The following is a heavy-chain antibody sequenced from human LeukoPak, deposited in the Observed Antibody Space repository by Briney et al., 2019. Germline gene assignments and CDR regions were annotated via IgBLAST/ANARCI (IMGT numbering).Heavy chain of an antibody. CDR2: INPNSGGT. D-gene: IGHD2-2*01. J-gene: IGHJ4*02. Sequence: ASVKVSCKASGYTFTGYYMHWVRQAPGQGLEWMGRINPNSGGTNYAQKFQGRVTIPVDTSKNQFSLKLSSVTAADTAVYYCARSYGVPGKYYFDYWGQGTLVTVSS. V-gene: IGHV1-2*06. CDR3: ARSYGVPGKYYFDY. CDR1: GYTFTGYY.